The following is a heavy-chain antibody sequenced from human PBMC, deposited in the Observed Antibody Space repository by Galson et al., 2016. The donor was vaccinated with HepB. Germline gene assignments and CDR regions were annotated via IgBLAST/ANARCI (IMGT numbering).Heavy chain of an antibody. CDR1: GGSITSYY. D-gene: IGHD2-2*01. CDR3: ARGRSPVPGSFWFDP. J-gene: IGHJ5*02. V-gene: IGHV4-59*01. CDR2: MFYSGTT. Sequence: SETLSLTCTVSGGSITSYYWNWIRQSPGRGLEWIGYMFYSGTTKYNPSLKSRVTISVDTSKNQFSLRLTAVTAADTACYYCARGRSPVPGSFWFDPWGHGTRVTGSS.